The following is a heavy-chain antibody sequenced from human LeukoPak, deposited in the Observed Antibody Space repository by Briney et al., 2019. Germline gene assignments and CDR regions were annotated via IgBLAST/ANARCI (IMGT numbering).Heavy chain of an antibody. D-gene: IGHD1-20*01. Sequence: ASVKVSCKASGYTFTGYYMHWVRQAPGQGLEWMGWINPNSGGTNYAQKFQGRVTMTRDTSISTAYMELSRLRSDDTAVYYCARVSEDNWNDAFDYWGQGTLVTVSS. V-gene: IGHV1-2*02. CDR2: INPNSGGT. CDR3: ARVSEDNWNDAFDY. J-gene: IGHJ4*02. CDR1: GYTFTGYY.